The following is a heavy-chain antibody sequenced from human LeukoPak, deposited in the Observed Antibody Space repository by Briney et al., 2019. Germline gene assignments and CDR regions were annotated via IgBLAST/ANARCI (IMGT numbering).Heavy chain of an antibody. CDR2: INANNGNT. Sequence: WASVKVSCKASGYTFTSYGISWVRQAPGQGLEWMGWINANNGNTNYAQKLQGRVTMTTDTSTSTAYMELRSLRSDDTAVYYCARGLRGCTSTFCWGGDDDYWGQGTLVTVSS. CDR1: GYTFTSYG. J-gene: IGHJ4*02. D-gene: IGHD2/OR15-2a*01. CDR3: ARGLRGCTSTFCWGGDDDY. V-gene: IGHV1-18*04.